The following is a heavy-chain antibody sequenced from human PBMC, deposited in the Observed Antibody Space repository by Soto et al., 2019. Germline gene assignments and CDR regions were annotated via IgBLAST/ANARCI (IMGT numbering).Heavy chain of an antibody. D-gene: IGHD3-9*01. CDR3: ARDADILTGSDAFDI. CDR1: GGSISRYY. J-gene: IGHJ3*02. Sequence: SETLSLTCTVSGGSISRYYWSWIRQPPGKGLEWIGYIYYSGSTNYNPSLKSRVTISVDTSKNQFSLKLSSVTAADTAVYYCARDADILTGSDAFDIWGQGTMVTVSS. CDR2: IYYSGST. V-gene: IGHV4-59*12.